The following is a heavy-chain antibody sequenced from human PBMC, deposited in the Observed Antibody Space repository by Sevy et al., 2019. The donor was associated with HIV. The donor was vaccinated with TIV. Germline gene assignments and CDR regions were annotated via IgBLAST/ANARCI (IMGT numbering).Heavy chain of an antibody. Sequence: GGFLRLSCAASGFTFSDYYMSWIRQAPGKGLEWVSYISRSGSTINYADSVKGRFTISRDNAKNSLYLQINSLRDVDTAVYYCAGVNTLIEEPGWFDPWGQGTLVTVSS. V-gene: IGHV3-11*01. CDR2: ISRSGSTI. D-gene: IGHD3-22*01. J-gene: IGHJ5*02. CDR3: AGVNTLIEEPGWFDP. CDR1: GFTFSDYY.